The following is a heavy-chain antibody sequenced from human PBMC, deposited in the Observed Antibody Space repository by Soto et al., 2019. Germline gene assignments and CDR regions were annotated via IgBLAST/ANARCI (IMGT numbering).Heavy chain of an antibody. CDR1: GYSFTNYW. CDR3: ARLAGGNYYYGMDV. J-gene: IGHJ6*02. Sequence: GESLKISCEGSGYSFTNYWIGWVRQMPGKGLEWMGMIYPGDSNARYSPSFQGQVTISVDKSISTAYLQLSSLKASDTAMYYCARLAGGNYYYGMDVWGQGTTVTVSS. V-gene: IGHV5-51*01. D-gene: IGHD3-16*01. CDR2: IYPGDSNA.